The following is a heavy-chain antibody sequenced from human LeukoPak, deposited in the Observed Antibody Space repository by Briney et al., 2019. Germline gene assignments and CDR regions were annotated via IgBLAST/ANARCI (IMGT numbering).Heavy chain of an antibody. D-gene: IGHD5-12*01. J-gene: IGHJ6*02. Sequence: GGSLRLSCAASGFTFSSYAMSWVRQAPGKGLEWVSAISGSGGSTYYADSVKGRFAISRDNSKNTLYLQMNSLRAEDTAVYYCAKVGATNPYYYYGMDVWGQGTTVTVSS. CDR3: AKVGATNPYYYYGMDV. CDR1: GFTFSSYA. V-gene: IGHV3-23*01. CDR2: ISGSGGST.